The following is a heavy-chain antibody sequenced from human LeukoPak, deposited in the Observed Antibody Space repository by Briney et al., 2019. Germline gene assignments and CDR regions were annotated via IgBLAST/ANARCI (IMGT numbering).Heavy chain of an antibody. CDR1: GFTFSSYS. Sequence: GGSLRLSCAASGFTFSSYSMNWGRQAPGKGLEWCSSISSSSSYIYYADSVKGRLTISRDNAKNSLYLQMNSLRAEDTAVYYCARDQAVRGPLDYWGQGALVTVSS. D-gene: IGHD3-10*01. CDR2: ISSSSSYI. J-gene: IGHJ4*02. V-gene: IGHV3-21*01. CDR3: ARDQAVRGPLDY.